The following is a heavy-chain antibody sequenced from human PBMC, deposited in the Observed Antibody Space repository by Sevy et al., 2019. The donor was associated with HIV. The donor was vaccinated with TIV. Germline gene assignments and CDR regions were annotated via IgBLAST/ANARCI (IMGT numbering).Heavy chain of an antibody. V-gene: IGHV3-23*01. CDR1: GFPFGYFA. Sequence: GGSLRLSCEVSGFPFGYFAMSWVRQAPGKGLEWVSGISPNGATSHYAASVRGRFTISRDNSKNRMYLQMSSLRAEDTAQYYCAKDTSGWYDALDQWGQGTLVTVSS. CDR3: AKDTSGWYDALDQ. J-gene: IGHJ4*02. D-gene: IGHD6-19*01. CDR2: ISPNGATS.